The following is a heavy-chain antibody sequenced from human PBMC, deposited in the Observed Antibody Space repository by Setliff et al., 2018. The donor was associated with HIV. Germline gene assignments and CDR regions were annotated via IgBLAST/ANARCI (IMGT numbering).Heavy chain of an antibody. CDR2: IYSGGST. V-gene: IGHV3-53*01. CDR3: VRDRDPYGSGSAHDAFDI. Sequence: PGGSLRLSCAASGFTVSSNYMSWVRQAPGKGLEWVSVIYSGGSTYYADSVKGRFTISRDNSKNTLYLQMNSLRAEDTAVYYCVRDRDPYGSGSAHDAFDIWGQGTMVTV. J-gene: IGHJ3*02. CDR1: GFTVSSNY. D-gene: IGHD3-10*01.